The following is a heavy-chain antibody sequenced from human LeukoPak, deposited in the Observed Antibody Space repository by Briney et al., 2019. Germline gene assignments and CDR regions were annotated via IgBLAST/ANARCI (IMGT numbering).Heavy chain of an antibody. CDR2: INHSGST. Sequence: PSETLSLTCAVYGGSFSGYYWSWIRQPPGKGLEWIGEINHSGSTNYNPSLKSRVTISVDTSKNQFSLKLSSVTAADTAVYYCARGQTNYLYWGQGTLVTVSS. CDR1: GGSFSGYY. J-gene: IGHJ4*02. CDR3: ARGQTNYLY. D-gene: IGHD2/OR15-2a*01. V-gene: IGHV4-34*01.